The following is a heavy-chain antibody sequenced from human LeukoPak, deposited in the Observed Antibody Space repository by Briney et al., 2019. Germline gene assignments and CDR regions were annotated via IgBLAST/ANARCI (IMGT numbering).Heavy chain of an antibody. CDR1: GGTFSSYA. D-gene: IGHD6-19*01. CDR3: ARDKSSSGSRYYFDY. Sequence: GASVKVSCKASGGTFSSYAISWVRQAPGQGLEWMGRIIPILGIANYAQKFQGRVTMTRDTSTSTVYMELSSLRSEDTAVYYCARDKSSSGSRYYFDYWGQGTLVTVSS. CDR2: IIPILGIA. J-gene: IGHJ4*02. V-gene: IGHV1-69*04.